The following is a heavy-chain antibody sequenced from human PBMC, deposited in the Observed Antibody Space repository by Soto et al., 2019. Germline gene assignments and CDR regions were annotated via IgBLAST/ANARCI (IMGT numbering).Heavy chain of an antibody. CDR1: GFTFSSYW. D-gene: IGHD6-13*01. CDR3: ARFGSSWNFDY. Sequence: LRLSCAASGFTFSSYWMSWVRQAPGKGLEWVANIKQDGSERYYVDSVKGRFTISRDNAKNSLYLQMNSLRAEDTAVFYCARFGSSWNFDYWGQGTLVTVSS. V-gene: IGHV3-7*01. CDR2: IKQDGSER. J-gene: IGHJ4*02.